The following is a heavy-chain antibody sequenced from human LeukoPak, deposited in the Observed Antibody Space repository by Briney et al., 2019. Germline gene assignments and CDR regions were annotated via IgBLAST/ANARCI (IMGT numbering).Heavy chain of an antibody. Sequence: ASVKVSCKASGYTFTGYYMHWVRQAPGQGLEWMGWINPNSGGTNYAQKVQGRVTMTRDTSISTAYMERGRLRADDTAVEYCGRGRVDYVWGSYRSSWFDPWGQGTLVTVSS. CDR1: GYTFTGYY. D-gene: IGHD3-16*02. J-gene: IGHJ5*02. V-gene: IGHV1-2*02. CDR3: GRGRVDYVWGSYRSSWFDP. CDR2: INPNSGGT.